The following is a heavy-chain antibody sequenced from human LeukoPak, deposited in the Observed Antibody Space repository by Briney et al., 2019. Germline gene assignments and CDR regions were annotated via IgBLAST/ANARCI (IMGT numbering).Heavy chain of an antibody. D-gene: IGHD3-22*01. CDR2: ISYDGSNK. J-gene: IGHJ6*03. V-gene: IGHV3-30*18. Sequence: QPGGSLRLSCAASGFTFSSYGMHWVRQAPGKGLEWVAVISYDGSNKYYADSVKGRFTISRDNSKNTLYLQMNSLRAEDTAVYYCAKDGGGYYPSYYYYMDVWGKGTTVTISS. CDR1: GFTFSSYG. CDR3: AKDGGGYYPSYYYYMDV.